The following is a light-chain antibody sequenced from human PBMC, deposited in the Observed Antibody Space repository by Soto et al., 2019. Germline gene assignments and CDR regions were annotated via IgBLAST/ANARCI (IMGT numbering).Light chain of an antibody. Sequence: QSVLTQPPSVSGAPGQRVTISSSGSSSNIGAGYDVNWYRQLPGTAPKLLIYGNSDRPSGVPDRFSGSKSGTSASLAITGLQAEDEADYFCQSYDRSLRTYVFGTATKLTVL. V-gene: IGLV1-40*01. CDR1: SSNIGAGYD. J-gene: IGLJ1*01. CDR2: GNS. CDR3: QSYDRSLRTYV.